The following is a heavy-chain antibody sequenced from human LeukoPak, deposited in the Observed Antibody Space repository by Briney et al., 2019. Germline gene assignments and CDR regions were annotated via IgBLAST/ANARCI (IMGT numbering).Heavy chain of an antibody. J-gene: IGHJ4*02. V-gene: IGHV1-69*04. CDR3: ARLSETAAYYCTSGYYYLGY. Sequence: SVKVSCKASGGTFSSYAISWVRQAPGQGLEWMGRIIPILGIANYAQKFQGRVTITADKSTSTAYMELSGLRSEDTAVYYCARLSETAAYYCTSGYYYLGYWGQGTLVTVDS. CDR2: IIPILGIA. D-gene: IGHD2-8*01. CDR1: GGTFSSYA.